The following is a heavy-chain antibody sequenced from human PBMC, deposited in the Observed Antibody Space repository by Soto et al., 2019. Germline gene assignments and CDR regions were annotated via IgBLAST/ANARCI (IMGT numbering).Heavy chain of an antibody. V-gene: IGHV3-33*01. Sequence: GGSLRLSWAASGFTFSSYGMHRVRQAPGKGLEWVAVIWYDGSNKYYADSVKGRFTISRDNSKNTLYLQMNSLRAEDTAVYYCARDKDDQLLGSWFDPWGQGTLVTVSS. CDR2: IWYDGSNK. CDR3: ARDKDDQLLGSWFDP. CDR1: GFTFSSYG. J-gene: IGHJ5*02. D-gene: IGHD2-2*01.